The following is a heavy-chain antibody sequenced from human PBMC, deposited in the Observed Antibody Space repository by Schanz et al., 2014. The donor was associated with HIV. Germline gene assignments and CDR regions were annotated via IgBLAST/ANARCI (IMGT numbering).Heavy chain of an antibody. J-gene: IGHJ4*02. D-gene: IGHD6-19*01. CDR2: INRDGSEQ. V-gene: IGHV3-7*01. Sequence: EVQLLESGGGLVQPGGSLRLSCAVSGFTITSYGMSWVRQAPGKGLEWVASINRDGSEQYYVDSVKGRFTISRDNAKKLLSLQVNNLRVEDTATYYCTRDIGWLAQDSWGQGTLVTVSS. CDR3: TRDIGWLAQDS. CDR1: GFTITSYG.